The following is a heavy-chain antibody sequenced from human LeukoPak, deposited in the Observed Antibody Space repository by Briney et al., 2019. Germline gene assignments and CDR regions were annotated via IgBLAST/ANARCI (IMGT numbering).Heavy chain of an antibody. CDR1: GYTFTNYG. J-gene: IGHJ4*02. V-gene: IGHV1-18*01. CDR3: ARESPHTFYFDY. CDR2: ISAYNGNA. Sequence: ASVKVSSKPSGYTFTNYGISWVRQAPGQEGEEMGWISAYNGNANYAPKLPGRVTIPAATSTGTAYMELSSLRSDAPAMYYCARESPHTFYFDYWGQGTLVTVSS. D-gene: IGHD3-16*01.